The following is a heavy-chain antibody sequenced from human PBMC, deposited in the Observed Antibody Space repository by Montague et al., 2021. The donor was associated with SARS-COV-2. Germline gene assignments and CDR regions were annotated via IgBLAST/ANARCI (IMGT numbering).Heavy chain of an antibody. Sequence: PALGKPTQTLTLTCTFSGFSLSTSGMCVSWIRQPPGKALEWLARIDWDDDKYYSTSLTTRLTISKDTSKNQVVLTMTNMDPVDTATYYCARMSGTTAFDYWGQGTLVTVSS. V-gene: IGHV2-70*11. CDR2: IDWDDDK. CDR1: GFSLSTSGMC. J-gene: IGHJ4*02. D-gene: IGHD1-1*01. CDR3: ARMSGTTAFDY.